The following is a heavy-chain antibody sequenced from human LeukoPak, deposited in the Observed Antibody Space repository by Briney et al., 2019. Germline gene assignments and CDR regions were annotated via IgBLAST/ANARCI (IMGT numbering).Heavy chain of an antibody. CDR2: IYYSGRT. CDR3: ARAGRYFYWL. CDR1: GGSISSSSYY. Sequence: PSETLSLTCTVSGGSISSSSYYWGGIRQPPGKGLEWIGSIYYSGRTYYNQYLKSRFTISVNTAKNQFSRKQSSVTAADTAVYYSARAGRYFYWLWGQGTLVTVSS. D-gene: IGHD3-9*01. V-gene: IGHV4-39*01. J-gene: IGHJ4*02.